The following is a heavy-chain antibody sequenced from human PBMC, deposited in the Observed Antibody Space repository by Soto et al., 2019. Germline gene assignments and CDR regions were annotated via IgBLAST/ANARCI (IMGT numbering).Heavy chain of an antibody. D-gene: IGHD6-19*01. CDR1: GFTFSDYG. CDR3: VRDQQWLLPVPLNFDY. CDR2: ISAFNGET. J-gene: IGHJ4*02. V-gene: IGHV1-18*01. Sequence: ASVKVSCKASGFTFSDYGFSWVRQAPGRGLEWMGWISAFNGETNYTQKSEGRVAMTTDATTTTAYMELRSLTVDDTAVYYCVRDQQWLLPVPLNFDYWGQGTVVTVSS.